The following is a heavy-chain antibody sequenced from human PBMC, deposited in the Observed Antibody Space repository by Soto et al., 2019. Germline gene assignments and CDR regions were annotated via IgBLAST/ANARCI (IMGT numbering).Heavy chain of an antibody. J-gene: IGHJ6*02. CDR3: ARVPRYGSGSYHYYYYGMDV. V-gene: IGHV1-69*13. Sequence: SVKVSCKASGGTFSSYAISWVRQAPGQGLGWMGGIIPIFGTANYAQQFQGRVTIPADESPSTAYMELSSLRSEDTAVYYCARVPRYGSGSYHYYYYGMDVWGQGTTVTVSS. CDR2: IIPIFGTA. CDR1: GGTFSSYA. D-gene: IGHD3-10*01.